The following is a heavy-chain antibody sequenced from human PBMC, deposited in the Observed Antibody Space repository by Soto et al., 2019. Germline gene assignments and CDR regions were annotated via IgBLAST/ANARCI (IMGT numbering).Heavy chain of an antibody. CDR2: IWYDGSNK. J-gene: IGHJ3*02. Sequence: QVQLVESGGGVVQPGRSLRLSCAASGFTFSSYGMHWVRQAPGKGLERVAVIWYDGSNKYYADSVKGRFTISRDNSKNTLYLQMNSLRAEDTAVYYCARGVRSQGGLAAFDIWGQGTMVTVSS. CDR1: GFTFSSYG. V-gene: IGHV3-33*01. D-gene: IGHD3-16*01. CDR3: ARGVRSQGGLAAFDI.